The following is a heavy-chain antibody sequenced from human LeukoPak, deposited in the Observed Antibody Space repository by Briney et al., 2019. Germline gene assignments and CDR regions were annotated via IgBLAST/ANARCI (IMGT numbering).Heavy chain of an antibody. D-gene: IGHD5-24*01. V-gene: IGHV4-34*01. CDR2: INHSGSP. CDR1: GGSFSGYY. Sequence: SDTLSLTCAVYGGSFSGYYWRWIRQPPGKGLEWIGEINHSGSPNYIPSLNSRVTISVDTSKNQFSLKLSSVTAADTAVYYCARGLMAMIDYWGQGTLVTVSS. CDR3: ARGLMAMIDY. J-gene: IGHJ4*02.